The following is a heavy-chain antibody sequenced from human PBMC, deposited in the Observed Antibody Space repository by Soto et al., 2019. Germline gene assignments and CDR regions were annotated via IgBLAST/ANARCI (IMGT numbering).Heavy chain of an antibody. D-gene: IGHD7-27*01. CDR1: GYSFTSYW. CDR3: ARHGDLDYYYGMDV. CDR2: IDPSDSYT. J-gene: IGHJ6*02. Sequence: GETLKISCKGSGYSFTSYWISWVRQMPGKGLEWMGRIDPSDSYTNYSPSFQGHVTISADKSISTAYLQWSSLKASDTAMYYCARHGDLDYYYGMDVWGQGTTVTVSS. V-gene: IGHV5-10-1*01.